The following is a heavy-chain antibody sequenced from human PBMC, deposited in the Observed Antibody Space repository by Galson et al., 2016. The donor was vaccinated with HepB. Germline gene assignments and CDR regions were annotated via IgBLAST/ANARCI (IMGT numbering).Heavy chain of an antibody. Sequence: QSGAEVKRPGESLKISCKGSGYSFASYWIGWVRQMPGKGLEYMGITFPGDSDTTYSPSFQGQVTISVDKSISTAYLQWSSLEASDTAMYYCTSLRFFSAANYFYGMDVWGQGTTVTVSS. CDR1: GYSFASYW. D-gene: IGHD3-10*01. V-gene: IGHV5-51*01. CDR3: TSLRFFSAANYFYGMDV. CDR2: TFPGDSDT. J-gene: IGHJ6*02.